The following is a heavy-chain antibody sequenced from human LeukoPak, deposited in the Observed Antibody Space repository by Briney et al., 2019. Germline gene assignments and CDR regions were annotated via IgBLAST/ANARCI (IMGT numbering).Heavy chain of an antibody. CDR2: IYPGDSET. Sequence: GESLKISCKGSGYSFTTYWIAWVRQMPGEGLEWMGIIYPGDSETRYSPSFQGQVTISADKSITTAYLQWGSLKASDTAMYYCTRSPRDGYHDSFDIWGQGTMVTVFS. D-gene: IGHD5-24*01. V-gene: IGHV5-51*01. J-gene: IGHJ3*02. CDR3: TRSPRDGYHDSFDI. CDR1: GYSFTTYW.